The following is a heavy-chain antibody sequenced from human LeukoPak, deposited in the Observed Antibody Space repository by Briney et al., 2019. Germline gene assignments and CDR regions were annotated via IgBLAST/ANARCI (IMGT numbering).Heavy chain of an antibody. CDR2: ISAYNGNT. CDR3: ARAIAVAGYNDY. J-gene: IGHJ4*02. V-gene: IGHV1-18*01. Sequence: ASVKVSCKASGYTFTSYGISWVRQAPGQGLEWMVWISAYNGNTNYAQKLHGRVTMTKDTSTSTAYMELRSRRSYDTAVYYCARAIAVAGYNDYWGQGTLVTVSS. CDR1: GYTFTSYG. D-gene: IGHD6-19*01.